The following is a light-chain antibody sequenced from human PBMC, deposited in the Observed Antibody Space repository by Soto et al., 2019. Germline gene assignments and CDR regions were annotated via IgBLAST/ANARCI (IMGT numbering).Light chain of an antibody. CDR1: SGDIGGYNY. V-gene: IGLV2-14*01. CDR2: DVT. Sequence: QSVLTQPASVSGSPGQSIAISCTGTSGDIGGYNYVSWYQQRPGKAPKLIIYDVTNRPSGVSDRFSGSKSGNTASLTISGLQAEDEADYYCSSYTSSSTPYVFGTGTKVTVL. CDR3: SSYTSSSTPYV. J-gene: IGLJ1*01.